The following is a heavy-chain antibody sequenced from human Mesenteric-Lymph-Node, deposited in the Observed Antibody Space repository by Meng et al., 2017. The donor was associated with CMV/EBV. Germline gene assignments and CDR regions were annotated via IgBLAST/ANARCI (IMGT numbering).Heavy chain of an antibody. V-gene: IGHV2-5*02. Sequence: IFGFSGRTSGGGVGWNRQARGKVLEWDALIYWDDEYRYSPFLKTRLTINKDISQNQVGLTVTNMDASDSARYYCAHRHGRSEYFDHWGQGTLVTVSS. J-gene: IGHJ1*01. CDR3: AHRHGRSEYFDH. D-gene: IGHD2-15*01. CDR2: IYWDDEY. CDR1: GFSGRTSGGG.